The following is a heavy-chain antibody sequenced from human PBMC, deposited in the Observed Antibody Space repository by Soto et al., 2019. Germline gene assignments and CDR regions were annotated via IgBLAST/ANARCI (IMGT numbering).Heavy chain of an antibody. CDR2: INAGNGNT. J-gene: IGHJ6*03. D-gene: IGHD2-15*01. Sequence: QVPLVQSGAEVKKPGASVKVSCKSSGYTFTSYAMHWVRQAPGQRLEWMGWINAGNGNTKYSQKFQGRVTITRDTSASTAYMELSSLRSEDTAVDYCARESGAWYGAFNYYYMDVWGKGTTVTVSS. V-gene: IGHV1-3*01. CDR3: ARESGAWYGAFNYYYMDV. CDR1: GYTFTSYA.